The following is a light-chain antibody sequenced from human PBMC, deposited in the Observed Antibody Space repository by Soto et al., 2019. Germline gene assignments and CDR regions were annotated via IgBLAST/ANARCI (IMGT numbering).Light chain of an antibody. V-gene: IGKV3D-7*01. Sequence: EIVMTQSPATLSLSPGERATLSCRASQSVSSSYLSWYQQKPGQAPRLLIYSASTRATGIPARFSGSGAGTDFTLTISSLQPEDFAVYYCQQDYNLPLTFGGGTKVEIK. J-gene: IGKJ4*01. CDR1: QSVSSSY. CDR2: SAS. CDR3: QQDYNLPLT.